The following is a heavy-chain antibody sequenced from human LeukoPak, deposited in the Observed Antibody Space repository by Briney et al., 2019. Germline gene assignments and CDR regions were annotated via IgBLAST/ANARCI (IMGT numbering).Heavy chain of an antibody. D-gene: IGHD6-13*01. CDR3: ARGIAHSSSWYPPYYYYYGMDV. CDR1: GYTFTGYY. J-gene: IGHJ6*02. V-gene: IGHV1-2*02. Sequence: ASVKVSCKASGYTFTGYYMHWVRQAPGQGLEWMGWINPNSGGTNYGQKFKGRVTMTRDTSISTAYMELSRLRSDDTAVYYCARGIAHSSSWYPPYYYYYGMDVWGQGTTVTVSS. CDR2: INPNSGGT.